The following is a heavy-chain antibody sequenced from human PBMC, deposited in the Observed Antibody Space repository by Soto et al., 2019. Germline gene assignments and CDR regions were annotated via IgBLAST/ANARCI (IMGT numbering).Heavy chain of an antibody. CDR2: ISAYNGNT. D-gene: IGHD3-10*01. V-gene: IGHV1-18*01. Sequence: GASVKVSCKASGYTFTNYDISWVRQAPGQGLEWMGWISAYNGNTKYAQKFQGRVTMTTDTSTSTAYMELRSLRSDDTAVYYCARGVGSGSYYNQYNWFDPWGQGTLVTVSS. CDR1: GYTFTNYD. J-gene: IGHJ5*02. CDR3: ARGVGSGSYYNQYNWFDP.